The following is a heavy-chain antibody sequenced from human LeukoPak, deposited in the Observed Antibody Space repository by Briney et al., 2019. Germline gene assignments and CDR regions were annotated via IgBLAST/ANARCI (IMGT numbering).Heavy chain of an antibody. J-gene: IGHJ6*03. CDR2: IYPGDSDT. CDR1: GYSFSTYW. Sequence: KPGESLKISCKGSGYSFSTYWIGWVRQVPGKGLEWMGFIYPGDSDTRYSPSFQGQVTISADKYISSAYLQWSSLKASDTAMYYCAKVVELATLTGDSYTYSYHMDVWGKGTAVTVSS. CDR3: AKVVELATLTGDSYTYSYHMDV. D-gene: IGHD5-24*01. V-gene: IGHV5-51*01.